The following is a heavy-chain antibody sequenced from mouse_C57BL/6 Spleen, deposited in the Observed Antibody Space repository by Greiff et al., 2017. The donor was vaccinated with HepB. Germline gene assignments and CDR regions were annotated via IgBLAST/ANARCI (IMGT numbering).Heavy chain of an antibody. CDR1: GFNIKDDY. D-gene: IGHD2-1*01. J-gene: IGHJ2*01. CDR3: TSIYYGNFFDY. Sequence: VQLQQSGAELVRPGASVKLSCTASGFNIKDDYMHWVKQRPEQGLEWIGWIDPENGDTEYASKFQGKATITADTSSNTAYLQLSSLTSEDTAVYYCTSIYYGNFFDYWGQGTTLTVSS. V-gene: IGHV14-4*01. CDR2: IDPENGDT.